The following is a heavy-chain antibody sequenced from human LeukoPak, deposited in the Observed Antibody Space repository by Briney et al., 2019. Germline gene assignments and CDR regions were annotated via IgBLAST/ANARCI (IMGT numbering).Heavy chain of an antibody. D-gene: IGHD2-21*01. CDR1: GITFSNCW. CDR3: ARDVAYSAFDY. CDR2: IRPDGSEG. J-gene: IGHJ4*02. Sequence: GGSLRLSCTASGITFSNCWMSWVRQAPGKGREWVATIRPDGSEGYYADSVRGRFTISRDNSKNSFYLQMSSLRAEDTGVFYCARDVAYSAFDYWGQGTLVTVSS. V-gene: IGHV3-7*01.